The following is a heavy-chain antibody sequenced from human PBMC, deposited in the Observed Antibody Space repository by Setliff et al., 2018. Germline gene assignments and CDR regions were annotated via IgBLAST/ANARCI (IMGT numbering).Heavy chain of an antibody. D-gene: IGHD3-16*01. J-gene: IGHJ3*02. Sequence: SVKVSCKASGGTFSSYAISWVRQAPGQGLEWMGGIIPIFGTANYAQKFQGRVTMTSDTSISTAYMELGRLRSDDTAVYFCARDGGGDSDAFDIWGQGTMVTVSS. CDR2: IIPIFGTA. CDR1: GGTFSSYA. CDR3: ARDGGGDSDAFDI. V-gene: IGHV1-69*05.